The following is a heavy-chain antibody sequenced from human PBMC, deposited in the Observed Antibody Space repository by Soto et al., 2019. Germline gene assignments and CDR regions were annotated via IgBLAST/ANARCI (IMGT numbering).Heavy chain of an antibody. V-gene: IGHV4-31*03. Sequence: QVQLQESGPGLVKPSQTLSLTCTVSGGSISSGGYYWTWIRRPPGKGLEGFGYIYYSGTTYYNPSLKSRVTISVDTSKNQFSLKLSSVTAADTAVYYCAASCVGCGGFNYYGMDVWGQGTTVTVSS. CDR1: GGSISSGGYY. CDR3: AASCVGCGGFNYYGMDV. J-gene: IGHJ6*02. CDR2: IYYSGTT. D-gene: IGHD2-21*01.